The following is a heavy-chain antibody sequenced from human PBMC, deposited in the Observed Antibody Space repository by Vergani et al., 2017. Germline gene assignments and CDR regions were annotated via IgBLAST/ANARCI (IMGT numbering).Heavy chain of an antibody. CDR1: GGSISSSSYY. CDR2: IYYSGST. V-gene: IGHV4-39*01. J-gene: IGHJ4*02. Sequence: QLQLQESGPGLVKPSETLSLTCTVSGGSISSSSYYWGWIRQPPGKGLEWIGSIYYSGSTYYNPSLKSRVTISVDTSKNQFSLKLSSVTAADTAVYYCARADDSSGYSPRGGYWGQGTLVTVSS. D-gene: IGHD3-22*01. CDR3: ARADDSSGYSPRGGY.